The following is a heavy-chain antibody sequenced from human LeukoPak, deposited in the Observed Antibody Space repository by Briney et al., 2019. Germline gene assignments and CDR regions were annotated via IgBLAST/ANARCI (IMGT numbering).Heavy chain of an antibody. Sequence: PSETLSLTCTVSGGSTSSYYWSWIRQPPGKGLEWIGYIYYSGSTNYNPSLKSRVTISVDTSKNQFSLKLSSVTAADTAVYYGARRLGYSSSWYPRPFDYWGQGTLVTVSS. CDR1: GGSTSSYY. CDR2: IYYSGST. D-gene: IGHD6-13*01. J-gene: IGHJ4*02. CDR3: ARRLGYSSSWYPRPFDY. V-gene: IGHV4-59*12.